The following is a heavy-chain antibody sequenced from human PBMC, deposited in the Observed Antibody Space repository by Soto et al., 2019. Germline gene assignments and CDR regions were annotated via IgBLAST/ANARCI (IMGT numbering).Heavy chain of an antibody. Sequence: QVQLVESGGGLVKPGGSLRLSCAASGFNFSDYYMSWIRQAPGKGLEWVSYISSSGSTIYYADSVKGRFTISRDNAKNSLYLQMNSLRAEDTVVYYCARVISQGYYDILSWNEVYFDYWGQGTLVTVSS. CDR1: GFNFSDYY. D-gene: IGHD3-9*01. J-gene: IGHJ4*02. CDR2: ISSSGSTI. V-gene: IGHV3-11*01. CDR3: ARVISQGYYDILSWNEVYFDY.